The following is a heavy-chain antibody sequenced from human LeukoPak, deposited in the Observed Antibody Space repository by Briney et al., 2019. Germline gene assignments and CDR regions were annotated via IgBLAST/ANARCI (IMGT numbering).Heavy chain of an antibody. CDR3: ARGMGRAVAEIGNY. CDR1: GYTFTSYD. D-gene: IGHD6-19*01. J-gene: IGHJ4*02. Sequence: ASVKVSCKASGYTFTSYDINWVRQATGQGLEWMGWMNPNSGNTGYAQKFQGRVTMTRNTSISTAYMELSSLRSEDTAVYYCARGMGRAVAEIGNYWGQGTLVAVSP. CDR2: MNPNSGNT. V-gene: IGHV1-8*01.